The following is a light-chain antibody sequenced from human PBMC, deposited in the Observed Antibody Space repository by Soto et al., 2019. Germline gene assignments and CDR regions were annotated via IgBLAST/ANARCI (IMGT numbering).Light chain of an antibody. CDR3: QQTNSFAWT. Sequence: DIQMTQSPSSVSASVGDGVTITCRASQDIGRWLAWYQQKPGKAPKFLIYTSSSLQTGVPSRFSGSGSGTDFILTISSLQPEDFATYYCQQTNSFAWTFGQGTKVEVK. V-gene: IGKV1-12*01. CDR1: QDIGRW. CDR2: TSS. J-gene: IGKJ1*01.